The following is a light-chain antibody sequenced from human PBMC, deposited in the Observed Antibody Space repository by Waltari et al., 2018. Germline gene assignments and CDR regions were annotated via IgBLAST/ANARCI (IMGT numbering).Light chain of an antibody. Sequence: SFVLTQPPSVSVAPGQTASISCGGDNIGRKSVHWYQQKSGQAPVLVVYDDSDRPSGIPERLSGSNSGSTAALTISRVEAGDEADYYCQVWDGDSDHYVFGTGTKVTVL. CDR2: DDS. J-gene: IGLJ1*01. V-gene: IGLV3-21*02. CDR3: QVWDGDSDHYV. CDR1: NIGRKS.